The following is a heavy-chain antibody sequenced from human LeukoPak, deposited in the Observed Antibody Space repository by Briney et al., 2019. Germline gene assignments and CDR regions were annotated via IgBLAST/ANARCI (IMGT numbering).Heavy chain of an antibody. CDR3: ARVGSGWSGGAFDI. Sequence: GGSLRLSCAASGFTFDDYGMSWVRQVPGKGLEWVSGINWNGGSTGYADSVKGRFTISRDKAKNSLYLQMNSLRAEDTALYYCARVGSGWSGGAFDIWGQGTMVTVSS. V-gene: IGHV3-20*04. CDR1: GFTFDDYG. J-gene: IGHJ3*02. D-gene: IGHD6-19*01. CDR2: INWNGGST.